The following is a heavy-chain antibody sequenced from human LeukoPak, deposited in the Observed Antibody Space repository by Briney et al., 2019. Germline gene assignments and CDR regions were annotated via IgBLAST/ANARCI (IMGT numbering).Heavy chain of an antibody. CDR1: GGSISSGGYS. D-gene: IGHD3-10*01. J-gene: IGHJ6*03. CDR2: INHSGST. V-gene: IGHV4-34*01. Sequence: SETLSLTCAVSGGSISSGGYSWNWIRQPPGKGLEWIGEINHSGSTNYNPSLKSRVTISVDTSKNQFSLKLSSVTAADTAVYYCARHWRRFGSNMDVWGKGTTVTVSS. CDR3: ARHWRRFGSNMDV.